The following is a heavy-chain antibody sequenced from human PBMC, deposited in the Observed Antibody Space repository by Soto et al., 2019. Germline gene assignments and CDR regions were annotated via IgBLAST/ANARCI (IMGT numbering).Heavy chain of an antibody. Sequence: EVQLVESGGGLVQPGGSLRLSCAASGFSFSDHYMEWVRQAPGKGLEWVGRIRNKANSYTTPYAAAVRGRFTLSRDDSKNSLFLQMNSMKTEDTAIYYCARTIMYSAPHYFDYSGQGTLVTVSS. CDR1: GFSFSDHY. V-gene: IGHV3-72*01. CDR3: ARTIMYSAPHYFDY. CDR2: IRNKANSYTT. J-gene: IGHJ4*02. D-gene: IGHD1-26*01.